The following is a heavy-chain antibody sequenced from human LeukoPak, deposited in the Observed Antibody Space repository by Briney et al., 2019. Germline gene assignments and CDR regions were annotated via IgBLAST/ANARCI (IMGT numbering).Heavy chain of an antibody. CDR3: ARVGVQGSSGYWWPVDY. V-gene: IGHV1-69*13. CDR1: GGTFSSYA. Sequence: SVKVSCTASGGTFSSYAISWVRQAPGQGLEWMGGIIPIFGTANYAQKFQGRVTITADESTSTAYMELSSLRSEDTAVYYCARVGVQGSSGYWWPVDYWGQGTLVTVSS. D-gene: IGHD3-22*01. CDR2: IIPIFGTA. J-gene: IGHJ4*02.